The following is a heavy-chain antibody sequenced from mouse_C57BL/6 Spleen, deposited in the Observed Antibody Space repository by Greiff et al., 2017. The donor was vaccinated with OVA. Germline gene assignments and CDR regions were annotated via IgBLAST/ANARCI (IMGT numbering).Heavy chain of an antibody. CDR3: ASWDDNEAGFAY. D-gene: IGHD4-1*01. V-gene: IGHV1-55*01. J-gene: IGHJ3*01. CDR1: GYTFTSYW. CDR2: IYPGSGST. Sequence: QVQLQQPGAELVKPGASVKMSCKASGYTFTSYWITWVKQRPGQGLEWIGDIYPGSGSTNYNEKFKSKATLTVDTSSSTAYMQLSSLTSEDSAVYYCASWDDNEAGFAYWGQGTLVTVSA.